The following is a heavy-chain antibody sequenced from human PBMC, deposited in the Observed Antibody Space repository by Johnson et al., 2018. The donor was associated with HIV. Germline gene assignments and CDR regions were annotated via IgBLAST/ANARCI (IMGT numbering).Heavy chain of an antibody. V-gene: IGHV3-66*01. CDR3: ARVGTVRDAFDI. CDR1: GFTVSSNY. J-gene: IGHJ3*02. CDR2: IYSGGST. Sequence: VQLVESGGGLVQPGGSLRLSCAASGFTVSSNYMNWVRQTPGKGLEWVSVIYSGGSTYYADSVKGRFTISRDNSNNTLYLQMNSLRAEDTAVYYCARVGTVRDAFDIWGQGTMVTVSS. D-gene: IGHD7-27*01.